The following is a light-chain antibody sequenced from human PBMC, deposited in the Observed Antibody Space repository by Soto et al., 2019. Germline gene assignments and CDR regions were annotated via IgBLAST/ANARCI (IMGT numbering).Light chain of an antibody. V-gene: IGKV1-5*03. J-gene: IGKJ1*01. CDR2: KAS. Sequence: DIQMTQSPSTLSASVGDRVTITCRASQSISSWLAWYQQKPGKAPKLLIYKASSLESGVPSRFSGSGSGTEFTLTISCLQPDDCATYYCQQYNSYSTFGQGTNVEIK. CDR1: QSISSW. CDR3: QQYNSYST.